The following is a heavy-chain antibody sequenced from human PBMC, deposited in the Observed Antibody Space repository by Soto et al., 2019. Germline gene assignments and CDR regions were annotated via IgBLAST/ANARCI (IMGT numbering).Heavy chain of an antibody. V-gene: IGHV1-46*01. D-gene: IGHD6-13*01. CDR3: ARASSSWYLSTVYFEY. CDR1: GYTFTSYY. J-gene: IGHJ4*02. CDR2: INPSGGST. Sequence: ASVKVSCKASGYTFTSYYMHWVRQAPGQGLEWMGIINPSGGSTSYAKKFQGRVTMTRDTSTSTVYMELSSLRSEDTAVYYCARASSSWYLSTVYFEYCGKGTLLTVAA.